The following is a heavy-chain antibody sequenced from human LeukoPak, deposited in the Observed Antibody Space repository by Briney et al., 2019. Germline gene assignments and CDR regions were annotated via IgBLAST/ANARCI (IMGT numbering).Heavy chain of an antibody. D-gene: IGHD3-10*01. CDR1: GGSFSGYY. J-gene: IGHJ4*02. CDR2: IYYSGST. V-gene: IGHV4-34*01. Sequence: SETLSLTCAVYGGSFSGYYWSWIRQPPGKGLEWIGSIYYSGSTYYNPSLKSRVTISVDTSKNQFSLKLSSVTAADTAVYYCARITMVRGVTFDYWGQGTLVTVSS. CDR3: ARITMVRGVTFDY.